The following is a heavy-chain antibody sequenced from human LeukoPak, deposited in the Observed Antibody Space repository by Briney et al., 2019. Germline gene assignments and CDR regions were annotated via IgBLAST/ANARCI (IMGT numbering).Heavy chain of an antibody. J-gene: IGHJ5*02. Sequence: ASVNVSCKASGGTFSSYAISWVRQAPGQGLEWMGWINPNSGVTNYAPKFQGRVTMTRDTSISTAYMELSRLGSDDTAVYYCASGPGVPAPIVDPWGQGTLVTVSS. CDR3: ASGPGVPAPIVDP. CDR2: INPNSGVT. CDR1: GGTFSSYA. V-gene: IGHV1-2*02. D-gene: IGHD2-2*02.